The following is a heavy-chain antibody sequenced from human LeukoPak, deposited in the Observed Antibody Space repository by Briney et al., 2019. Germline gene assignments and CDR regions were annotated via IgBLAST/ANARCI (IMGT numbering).Heavy chain of an antibody. J-gene: IGHJ4*02. CDR1: GGSINSYY. Sequence: SETLSLTCTVSGGSINSYYWSWIRQPAGKGLEWIGRIYSGGSTNYNPSLKSRVTMSVDTSKNQFSLKLGSVTAADTAVCYCARDEQGYAYFDYWGQGTLVTVSS. CDR2: IYSGGST. V-gene: IGHV4-4*07. CDR3: ARDEQGYAYFDY. D-gene: IGHD5-18*01.